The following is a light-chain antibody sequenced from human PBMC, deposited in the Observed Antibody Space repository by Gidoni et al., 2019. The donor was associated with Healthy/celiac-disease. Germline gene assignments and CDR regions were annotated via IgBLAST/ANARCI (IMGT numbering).Light chain of an antibody. Sequence: AIQLTQSPSSLSASVGDRVTITCRASQGISSAVAWYQQKPGKAPTLLIYDASSLESGVPSRFSGSGSGTDFTLTSSSLQPEDFATYYCQQFNSYPITFGQGTRLEIK. CDR3: QQFNSYPIT. CDR2: DAS. J-gene: IGKJ5*01. V-gene: IGKV1-13*02. CDR1: QGISSA.